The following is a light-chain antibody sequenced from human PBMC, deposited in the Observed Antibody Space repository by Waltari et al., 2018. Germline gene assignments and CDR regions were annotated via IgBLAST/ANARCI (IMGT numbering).Light chain of an antibody. V-gene: IGLV2-23*01. Sequence: QSALTQPASVSGSPVQSITISCTGTTRSIGTHNLVSWYRQSPGKAPQVIIYENIKRPSGVSNRFSGSKSGNTASLTISGLQADDEADYYCCSYAGSSTYVFGSGTTVTVL. CDR1: TRSIGTHNL. CDR3: CSYAGSSTYV. J-gene: IGLJ1*01. CDR2: ENI.